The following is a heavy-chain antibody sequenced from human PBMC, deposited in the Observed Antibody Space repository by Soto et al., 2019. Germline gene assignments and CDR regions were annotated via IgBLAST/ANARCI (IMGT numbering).Heavy chain of an antibody. CDR1: GGSISSSNW. CDR3: ARAGSSGFENDY. D-gene: IGHD6-19*01. J-gene: IGHJ4*02. V-gene: IGHV4-4*02. CDR2: IYHSGST. Sequence: SETLSLTCAVSGGSISSSNWWGWVRQPPGKGLEWIGEIYHSGSTNYNPSLKSRVTISVDKSKNQFSLKLSSVTAADTAVYYCARAGSSGFENDYWGQGTLVTVSS.